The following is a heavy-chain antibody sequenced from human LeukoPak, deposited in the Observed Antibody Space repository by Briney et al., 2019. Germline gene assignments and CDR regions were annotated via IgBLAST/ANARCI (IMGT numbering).Heavy chain of an antibody. V-gene: IGHV3-21*01. CDR1: GFTFSTYA. J-gene: IGHJ4*02. Sequence: GGSLRLSCAASGFTFSTYAMNWVRQAPGKGLEWVSSISSSSSYIYYADSVKGRFTISRDNAKNSLYLQMNSLRAEDTAVYYCARDLYSSSSVAYWGQGTLVTVSS. D-gene: IGHD6-6*01. CDR3: ARDLYSSSSVAY. CDR2: ISSSSSYI.